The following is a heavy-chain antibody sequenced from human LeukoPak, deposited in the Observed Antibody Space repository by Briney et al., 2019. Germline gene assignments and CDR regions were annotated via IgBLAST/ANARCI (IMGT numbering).Heavy chain of an antibody. V-gene: IGHV4-34*01. J-gene: IGHJ4*02. CDR1: GVSFSGYY. CDR2: INHSGST. Sequence: SETLSLTCAVYGVSFSGYYWSWIRQPPGKGLEWIGEINHSGSTNYNPSLKSRVTISVDTSKNQFSLKLSSVTAADTAVYYCARGRGSGWYGGTYYFDYWGQGTLVTVSS. D-gene: IGHD6-19*01. CDR3: ARGRGSGWYGGTYYFDY.